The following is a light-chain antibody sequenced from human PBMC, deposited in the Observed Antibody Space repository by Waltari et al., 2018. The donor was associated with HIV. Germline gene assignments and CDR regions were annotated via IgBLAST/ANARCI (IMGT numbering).Light chain of an antibody. CDR3: YSTDSSGNYVV. V-gene: IGLV3-10*01. J-gene: IGLJ2*01. CDR1: ALSKKY. CDR2: EDS. Sequence: SYEPTQPTSVSVSPGQTARITCPADALSKKYAYWYQQKSGQAPMLVIYEDSKRPSGIPGRFSGSSSGTMATLTISGAQVEDEADYYCYSTDSSGNYVVFGGGTKLTVL.